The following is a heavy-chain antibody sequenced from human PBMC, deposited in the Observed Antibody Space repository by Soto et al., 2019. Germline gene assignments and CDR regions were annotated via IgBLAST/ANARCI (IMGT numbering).Heavy chain of an antibody. CDR1: GYTFTGYY. CDR2: INPDTGGT. CDR3: ATQRGSGWLSFDY. J-gene: IGHJ4*02. V-gene: IGHV1-2*04. Sequence: ASVKVSCKTSGYTFTGYYLHWMRQAPGKGLEWMGWINPDTGGTDLTQKFQGWVTMTRNTSISTAYMELSSLRSEDTAVYYCATQRGSGWLSFDYWGQGTLVTVSS. D-gene: IGHD6-19*01.